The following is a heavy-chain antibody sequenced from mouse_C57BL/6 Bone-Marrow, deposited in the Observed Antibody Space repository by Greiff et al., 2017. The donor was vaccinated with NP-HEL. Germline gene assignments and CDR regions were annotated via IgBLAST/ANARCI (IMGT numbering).Heavy chain of an antibody. J-gene: IGHJ4*01. CDR1: GFNIKDDY. Sequence: VQLQQSGAELVRPGASVKLSCTASGFNIKDDYMHWVKQRPEQGLEWIGWLDPENGDTEYASKFQGKATITADTSSNTAYLQLSSLTSEDTAVYYFTTWGYDAMDYWGQGTSVTVSS. CDR2: LDPENGDT. CDR3: TTWGYDAMDY. V-gene: IGHV14-4*01.